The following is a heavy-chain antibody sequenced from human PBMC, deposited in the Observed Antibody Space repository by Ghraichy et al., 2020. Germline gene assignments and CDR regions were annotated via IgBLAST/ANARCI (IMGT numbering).Heavy chain of an antibody. CDR3: AKIGDRGDYGAWGKRPVDS. D-gene: IGHD3-16*01. J-gene: IGHJ4*02. CDR1: GFTFSSYA. CDR2: ISGSGGDT. V-gene: IGHV3-23*01. Sequence: GGSLRLSCAASGFTFSSYAMSWVRQAPGEGLEWVSAISGSGGDTYNADSVKGRFTISRDNSKNTLYLQMNSLRAEDTAVYYCAKIGDRGDYGAWGKRPVDSWGQGTLVTVSS.